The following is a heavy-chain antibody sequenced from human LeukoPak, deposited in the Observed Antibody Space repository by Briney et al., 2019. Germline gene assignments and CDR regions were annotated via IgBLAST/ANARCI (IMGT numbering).Heavy chain of an antibody. V-gene: IGHV3-23*01. CDR1: GFTFSSYA. J-gene: IGHJ6*02. CDR2: ISGSGGST. Sequence: WGSLRLSCAASGFTFSSYAMSWVRQAPGKGLEWVSAISGSGGSTYYADSVKGRFTISRDNSKNTLYLQMNSLRAEDTAVYYCAKDHIGYCSGGSCGMDVWGQGTTVTVSS. D-gene: IGHD2-15*01. CDR3: AKDHIGYCSGGSCGMDV.